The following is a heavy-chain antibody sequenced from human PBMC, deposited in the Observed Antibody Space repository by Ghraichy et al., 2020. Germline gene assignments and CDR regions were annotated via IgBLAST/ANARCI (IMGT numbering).Heavy chain of an antibody. CDR3: ARGGESITGTTDAFDI. CDR1: GGTFSSYA. CDR2: IIPIFGTA. Sequence: SVKVSCKASGGTFSSYAISWVRQAPGQGLEWMGGIIPIFGTANYAQKFQGRVTITADKSTSTAYMELSSLRSEDTAVYYCARGGESITGTTDAFDIWGQGTMVTVSS. J-gene: IGHJ3*02. D-gene: IGHD1-20*01. V-gene: IGHV1-69*06.